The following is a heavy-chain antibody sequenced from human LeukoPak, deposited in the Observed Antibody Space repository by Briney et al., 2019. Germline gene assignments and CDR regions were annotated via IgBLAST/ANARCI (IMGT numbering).Heavy chain of an antibody. D-gene: IGHD6-19*01. J-gene: IGHJ4*02. V-gene: IGHV3-23*01. CDR2: ISGSGGST. Sequence: HTGGSLRLSCAASGFTFSSYAMSWVRQAPGKGLEWVSAISGSGGSTYYADSVKGRFTISRDNCKNTLYLQMNSLRAEDTAVYYCATHPGYSSGWYSAYWGQGALVTVSS. CDR3: ATHPGYSSGWYSAY. CDR1: GFTFSSYA.